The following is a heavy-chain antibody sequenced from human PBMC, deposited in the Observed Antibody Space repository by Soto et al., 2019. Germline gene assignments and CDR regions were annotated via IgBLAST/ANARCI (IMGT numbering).Heavy chain of an antibody. CDR3: ARGPYDFWSGYFYGMDV. D-gene: IGHD3-3*01. CDR2: INHSGST. V-gene: IGHV4-34*01. CDR1: GGSVSGYY. J-gene: IGHJ6*02. Sequence: PSESLSLTCAVYGGSVSGYYWSWIRQPPGKGLEWIGEINHSGSTNYNPSLKSRVTISVDTSKNQFSLKLSSVTAADTAVYYCARGPYDFWSGYFYGMDVWGQGTTVTVSS.